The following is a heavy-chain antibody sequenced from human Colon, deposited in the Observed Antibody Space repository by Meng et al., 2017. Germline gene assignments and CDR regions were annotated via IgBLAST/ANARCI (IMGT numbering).Heavy chain of an antibody. Sequence: GEFLKISCAASGFTFSSYEMNWVRQAPGKGLEWVSYISSSGSTIYYADSVKGRFTISRDNAKNSLYLQMNSLRAEDTAVYYCARVGCSGGSCYPPTYYFDYWGQGTLVTVSS. CDR1: GFTFSSYE. CDR3: ARVGCSGGSCYPPTYYFDY. CDR2: ISSSGSTI. J-gene: IGHJ4*02. D-gene: IGHD2-15*01. V-gene: IGHV3-48*03.